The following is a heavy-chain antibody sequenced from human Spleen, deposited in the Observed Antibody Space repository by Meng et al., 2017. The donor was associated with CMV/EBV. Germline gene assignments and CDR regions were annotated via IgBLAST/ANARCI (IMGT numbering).Heavy chain of an antibody. CDR2: IFYTGST. D-gene: IGHD2-2*01. CDR3: ARDWGYCSTTSCYPRFYFAY. CDR1: GGSVRSGDYY. J-gene: IGHJ4*02. V-gene: IGHV4-61*08. Sequence: SETLSLTCTVSGGSVRSGDYYWSWIRQPPGKGLEWIGYIFYTGSTNYSPSLKSRVTISADTSKSQFSLKLTSVTAADTAVYYCARDWGYCSTTSCYPRFYFAYWGQGALVTVSS.